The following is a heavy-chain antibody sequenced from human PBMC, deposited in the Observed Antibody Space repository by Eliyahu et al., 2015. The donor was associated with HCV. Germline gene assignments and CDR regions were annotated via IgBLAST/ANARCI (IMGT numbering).Heavy chain of an antibody. V-gene: IGHV3-23*01. CDR1: GFTFSSYA. J-gene: IGHJ4*02. D-gene: IGHD2-2*01. Sequence: EVQLLESGGGLVQPGGSLRLSCAASGFTFSSYAMSWVRQAPGKGLXWVSAISGSGGSTYYADSVKGRFTISRDNSKNTLYLQMNSLRAEDTAVYYCAKGNLGYCSSTSCYGFEYWGQGTLVTVSS. CDR2: ISGSGGST. CDR3: AKGNLGYCSSTSCYGFEY.